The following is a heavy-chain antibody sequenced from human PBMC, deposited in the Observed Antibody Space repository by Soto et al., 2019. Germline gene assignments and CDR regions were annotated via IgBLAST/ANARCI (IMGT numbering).Heavy chain of an antibody. V-gene: IGHV5-51*01. CDR2: IYPGDSDT. CDR3: ARGPRYDFWSGPTPGSFDP. D-gene: IGHD3-3*01. J-gene: IGHJ5*02. CDR1: GYSFTSYW. Sequence: RGESLKISCKGSGYSFTSYWIGWVRQMPGKGLEWMGIIYPGDSDTRYSPSFQGQVTISADKSISTAYLQWSSLKASDTAMYYCARGPRYDFWSGPTPGSFDPWGQGTLVTVPS.